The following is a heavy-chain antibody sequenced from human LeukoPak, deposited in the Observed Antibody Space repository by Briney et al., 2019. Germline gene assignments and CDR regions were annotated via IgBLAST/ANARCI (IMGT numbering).Heavy chain of an antibody. J-gene: IGHJ4*02. CDR1: GFTFDDYA. V-gene: IGHV3-30*02. CDR3: AKESDYTARDPGGY. D-gene: IGHD5-18*01. CDR2: IRYDGSNK. Sequence: PGGSLRLSCAASGFTFDDYAMHWVRQAPGKGLEWVAFIRYDGSNKYYADSVKGRFTISRDNSKNTLYLQMNSLRAEDTAVYYCAKESDYTARDPGGYWGQGTLVTVSS.